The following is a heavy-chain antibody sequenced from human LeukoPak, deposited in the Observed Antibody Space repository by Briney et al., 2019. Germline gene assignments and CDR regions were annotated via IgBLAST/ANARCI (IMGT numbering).Heavy chain of an antibody. D-gene: IGHD3-9*01. J-gene: IGHJ5*02. Sequence: GGSLRLSCAASGFTVSSNYMSWVRQAPGKGLEWVSVIYSGGSTYYADSVKGRFTISRDNSKNTLYLQMNSLRAEDTAVYYCARQSYDILTSYYSGLLNLWGQGTLVTVSS. CDR2: IYSGGST. CDR1: GFTVSSNY. V-gene: IGHV3-66*04. CDR3: ARQSYDILTSYYSGLLNL.